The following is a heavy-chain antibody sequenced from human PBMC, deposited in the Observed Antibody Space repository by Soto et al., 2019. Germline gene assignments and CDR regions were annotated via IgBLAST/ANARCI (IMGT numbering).Heavy chain of an antibody. CDR3: ARDPDDLWSGYYFDY. CDR2: IRSTSSTL. CDR1: GFTFSNYN. V-gene: IGHV3-48*02. Sequence: GGSLRLSCAASGFTFSNYNTIWVRQAPGKGLEWVSYIRSTSSTLSYADSVMGRFTISRDNAKNSLYLQMNSLRDEDTAVYYCARDPDDLWSGYYFDYWGQGTLVTVSS. J-gene: IGHJ4*02. D-gene: IGHD3-3*01.